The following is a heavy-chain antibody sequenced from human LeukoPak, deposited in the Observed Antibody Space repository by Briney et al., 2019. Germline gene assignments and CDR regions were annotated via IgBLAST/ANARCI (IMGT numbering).Heavy chain of an antibody. D-gene: IGHD6-19*01. CDR1: GYTFTSYD. V-gene: IGHV1-8*01. Sequence: ASVKVSCKASGYTFTSYDINWVRQAPGQGLEWMGWMNPNSGNTVYAQKFQGRVTMTRNTSISTAYMELSSLRSEDTAVYYCARPRYSSGWYVYWGQGTLVTVSS. CDR2: MNPNSGNT. J-gene: IGHJ4*02. CDR3: ARPRYSSGWYVY.